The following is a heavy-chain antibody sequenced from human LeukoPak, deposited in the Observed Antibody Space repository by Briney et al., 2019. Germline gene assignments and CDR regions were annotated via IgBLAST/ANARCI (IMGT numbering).Heavy chain of an antibody. Sequence: SETLSLTCTVSGGSISSSCYYWGWIRQPPGKGLEWIGSIYYSGSTYYNPSLKSRVTISVDTSKNQFSLNLSSVTAADTAVYYCARLYYDSSGYYQICYFDYWGQGTLVTVSS. D-gene: IGHD3-22*01. J-gene: IGHJ4*02. V-gene: IGHV4-39*01. CDR2: IYYSGST. CDR1: GGSISSSCYY. CDR3: ARLYYDSSGYYQICYFDY.